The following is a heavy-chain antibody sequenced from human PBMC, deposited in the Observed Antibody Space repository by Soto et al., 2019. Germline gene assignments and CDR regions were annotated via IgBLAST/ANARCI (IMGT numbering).Heavy chain of an antibody. Sequence: EVQLVESGGDLVQPGGSLRLSCVASGFTFSDHYMDWVRQAPGKGLEWVGRLRNKVNSYTTEYAASVKGRFTISRDASKSSLYLQMDSLSAADTAVYYCVRAGISTAACYYGYWCQGTLVTVSS. CDR3: VRAGISTAACYYGY. D-gene: IGHD6-13*01. CDR1: GFTFSDHY. J-gene: IGHJ1*01. V-gene: IGHV3-72*01. CDR2: LRNKVNSYTT.